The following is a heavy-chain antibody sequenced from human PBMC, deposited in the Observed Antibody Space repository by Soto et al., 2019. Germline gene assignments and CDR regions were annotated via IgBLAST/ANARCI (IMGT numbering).Heavy chain of an antibody. V-gene: IGHV3-23*01. Sequence: PGGSLRLSCGASGFTFISYAMSWVRQAPGKGLEWVSAISGSGGSTYYADSVKGRFTISRDNSKNTLYLQMNSLRAEDTAVYYCAKPGIAVAGTGYFDYWGQGTLVTVSS. D-gene: IGHD6-19*01. CDR3: AKPGIAVAGTGYFDY. J-gene: IGHJ4*02. CDR2: ISGSGGST. CDR1: GFTFISYA.